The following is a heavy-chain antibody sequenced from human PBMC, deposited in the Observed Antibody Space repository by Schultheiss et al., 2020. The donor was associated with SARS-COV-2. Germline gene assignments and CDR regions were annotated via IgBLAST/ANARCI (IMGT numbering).Heavy chain of an antibody. D-gene: IGHD5-12*01. J-gene: IGHJ4*02. Sequence: SQTLSLTCAVYGGSFSGYYWSWIRQPPGKGLEWIGEINHSGSTNYNPSLKSRVTISVDTSKNQFSLKLSSVTAADTAVYYCARRGYSGYGLGSWIDYWGQGTLVTVSS. V-gene: IGHV4-34*01. CDR3: ARRGYSGYGLGSWIDY. CDR1: GGSFSGYY. CDR2: INHSGST.